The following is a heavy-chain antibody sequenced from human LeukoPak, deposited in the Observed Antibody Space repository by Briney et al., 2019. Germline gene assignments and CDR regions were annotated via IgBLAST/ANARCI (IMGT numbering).Heavy chain of an antibody. CDR3: ARGLNAKLFGSPPLD. CDR2: MNPHSGDT. J-gene: IGHJ4*02. CDR1: GYTFTSYD. Sequence: ASVKVSCKASGYTFTSYDIHWVRQATGQGLEWMGWMNPHSGDTGHAQKFQGRVSMTRDTPISTAYMELSSLRSEDTAVYYCARGLNAKLFGSPPLDWGQGTLVTVSS. V-gene: IGHV1-8*01. D-gene: IGHD1-26*01.